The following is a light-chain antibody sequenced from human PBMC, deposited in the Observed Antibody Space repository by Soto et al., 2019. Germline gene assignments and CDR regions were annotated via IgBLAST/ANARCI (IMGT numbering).Light chain of an antibody. V-gene: IGLV1-40*01. Sequence: QSVLTQPPSVSGAPGQRGTISCTGSNSNIGAGYDVHWYQQLPGTAPKVLIYGNSYRPSGVPDRFSGSKSGTSASLAITGLQAEDEADYYCQSYDSSLSGFYVFGTGTKLTVL. CDR1: NSNIGAGYD. CDR3: QSYDSSLSGFYV. J-gene: IGLJ1*01. CDR2: GNS.